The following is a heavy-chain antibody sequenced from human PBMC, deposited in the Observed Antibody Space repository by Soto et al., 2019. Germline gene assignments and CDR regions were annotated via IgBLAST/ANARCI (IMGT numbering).Heavy chain of an antibody. CDR1: GDSVSSGDYY. CDR2: IFYSGTT. CDR3: AGDYGEYNFDS. J-gene: IGHJ4*02. V-gene: IGHV4-61*08. Sequence: QVQLQESGPGLVKPSEPLSLTCTVSGDSVSSGDYYWTWIRQPPGKGLEWIGYIFYSGTTTYSPSLKSRATISLDTSKNQVSLRLSSVTAADTAVYSCAGDYGEYNFDSWGQGNLVTVSS. D-gene: IGHD4-17*01.